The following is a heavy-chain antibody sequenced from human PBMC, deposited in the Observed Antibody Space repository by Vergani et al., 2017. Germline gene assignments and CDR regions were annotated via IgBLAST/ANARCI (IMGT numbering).Heavy chain of an antibody. CDR3: AKFPLNITTPDRGDF. CDR1: GFRFSDYG. Sequence: HVQMVESGGGVVQPGRSLRLSCAVSGFRFSDYGMHWVRQAPGRGLEWVALISYDGDTTYYDDFVKGRFTISRDNSKNTLFLQMHSLGVEDTALYYCAKFPLNITTPDRGDFWGQGSLVTVSS. J-gene: IGHJ4*02. V-gene: IGHV3-30*18. CDR2: ISYDGDTT. D-gene: IGHD1-1*01.